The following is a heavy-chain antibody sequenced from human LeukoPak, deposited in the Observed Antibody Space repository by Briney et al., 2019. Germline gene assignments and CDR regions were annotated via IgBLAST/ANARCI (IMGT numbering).Heavy chain of an antibody. D-gene: IGHD4-17*01. CDR2: ISASGGST. Sequence: PGGSLRLSCAASGFTFSSSAMSWVRQVPGRGLEWVSGISASGGSTYYADSVKGRFTISRDNSKNTLYVQMNSLRAEDTAIYYCALVTTDRPFDYWGQGTLVTVSS. CDR1: GFTFSSSA. CDR3: ALVTTDRPFDY. V-gene: IGHV3-23*01. J-gene: IGHJ4*02.